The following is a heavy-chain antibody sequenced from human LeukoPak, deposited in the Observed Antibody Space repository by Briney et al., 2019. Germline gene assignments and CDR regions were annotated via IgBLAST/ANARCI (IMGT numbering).Heavy chain of an antibody. D-gene: IGHD3/OR15-3a*01. V-gene: IGHV3-7*01. J-gene: IGHJ6*03. CDR3: ARAQWTAFDYYYYMDV. CDR2: IKVDGSEK. CDR1: GFTFSRYW. Sequence: GGSLRLSCAVSGFTFSRYWMTWVRQAPGKGLEWVANIKVDGSEKYYVDAVKGRFTISRDNAKDSLYLQMNGLRVEDTAIYYCARAQWTAFDYYYYMDVWGKGTTVTVSS.